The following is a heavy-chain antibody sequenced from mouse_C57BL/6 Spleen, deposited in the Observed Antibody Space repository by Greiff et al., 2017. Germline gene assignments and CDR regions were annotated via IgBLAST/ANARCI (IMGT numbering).Heavy chain of an antibody. D-gene: IGHD2-13*01. Sequence: EVQLQESGPELVKPGASVKISCKASGYSFTGYYMNWVKQSPEKSLEWIGEINPSTGGTTYNQKFKAKATLTVDKSSSTAYMQLKRLTSEDSAVYYCARHGVNWYFDVWGTGTTVTVSS. CDR3: ARHGVNWYFDV. CDR2: INPSTGGT. J-gene: IGHJ1*03. CDR1: GYSFTGYY. V-gene: IGHV1-42*01.